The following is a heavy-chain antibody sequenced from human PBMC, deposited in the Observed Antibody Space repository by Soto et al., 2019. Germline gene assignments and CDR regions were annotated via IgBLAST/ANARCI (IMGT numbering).Heavy chain of an antibody. CDR3: AKVNGSSWYGMDV. CDR2: IKSKTDGGTT. V-gene: IGHV3-15*01. CDR1: GFTFSNAW. Sequence: GGSLRLSCAASGFTFSNAWMTWVRQAPGKGLEWVGRIKSKTDGGTTDYAAPVKGRFTISRDNSKNTLYLQMNSLRAEDTAVYYCAKVNGSSWYGMDVWGQGTTVTVSS. J-gene: IGHJ6*02. D-gene: IGHD6-13*01.